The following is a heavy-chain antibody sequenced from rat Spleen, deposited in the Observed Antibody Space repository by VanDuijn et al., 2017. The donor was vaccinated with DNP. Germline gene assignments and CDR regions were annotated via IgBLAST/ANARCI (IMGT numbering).Heavy chain of an antibody. CDR2: INSAGST. V-gene: IGHV3-3*01. CDR3: ARGDYGGYSHWFDY. Sequence: EVQLQESGPGLVKPSQSLSLTCSVTGYSISTSYRWNWIRKFPGNKLEWMVYINSAGSTNYNPSLKSRISITRDTSRNQFFLQVDSVPTGDTATYYCARGDYGGYSHWFDYWGQGVMVTVSS. J-gene: IGHJ2*01. D-gene: IGHD1-11*01. CDR1: GYSISTSYR.